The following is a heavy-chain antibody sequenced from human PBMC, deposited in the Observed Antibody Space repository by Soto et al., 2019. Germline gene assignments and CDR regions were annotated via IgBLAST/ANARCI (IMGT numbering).Heavy chain of an antibody. CDR3: AKANHVTLVREAKFEH. V-gene: IGHV3-9*01. CDR1: GFTFNDYA. CDR2: ISWNSGRI. Sequence: GGSLRLSCAASGFTFNDYAMHWVRQAPGKGLEWVSGISWNSGRIGYADSVKGRFTISRDNAKNSLYLQMNSMRREDTALYYCAKANHVTLVREAKFEHWGKGTLVTVSS. J-gene: IGHJ4*02. D-gene: IGHD3-10*01.